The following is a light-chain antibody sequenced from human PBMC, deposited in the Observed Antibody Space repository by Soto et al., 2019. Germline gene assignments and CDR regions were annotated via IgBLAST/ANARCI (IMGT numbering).Light chain of an antibody. CDR3: QQYSNPPWT. CDR2: WAS. J-gene: IGKJ1*01. V-gene: IGKV4-1*01. CDR1: QSLLYRYNNKNY. Sequence: DILMTQSPASLAVSLGERATMSFKSIQSLLYRYNNKNYLAWYQQKPGQSPKLLLYWASTRESGVPDRFSGSGSGTDFTLSISSLQAEDVAVYFCQQYSNPPWTFGQGTKVDIK.